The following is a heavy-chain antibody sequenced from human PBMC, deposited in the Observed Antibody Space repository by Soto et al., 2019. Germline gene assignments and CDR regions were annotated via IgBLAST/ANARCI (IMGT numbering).Heavy chain of an antibody. V-gene: IGHV4-31*03. J-gene: IGHJ3*02. Sequence: PSETLSLTCTVSNGSISSGGYYWSWIRQHPGKGLEWIGYIYYSGSTYYNPSLKSRVTISVDTSKNQFSLKLSSVTAADTAVYYCARDKYVEDYYDKTDAFDIWGQGTMVTVSS. CDR2: IYYSGST. CDR3: ARDKYVEDYYDKTDAFDI. CDR1: NGSISSGGYY. D-gene: IGHD3-22*01.